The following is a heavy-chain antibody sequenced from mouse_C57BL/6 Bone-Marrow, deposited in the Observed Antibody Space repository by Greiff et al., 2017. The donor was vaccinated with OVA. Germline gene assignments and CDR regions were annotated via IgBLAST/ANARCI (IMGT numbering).Heavy chain of an antibody. D-gene: IGHD1-1*01. CDR1: GYTFTSYW. J-gene: IGHJ3*01. V-gene: IGHV1-53*01. CDR2: INPSNGGT. CDR3: AMGYYGSSPLAY. Sequence: QVHVKQPGTELVKPGASVKLSCKASGYTFTSYWMHWVKQRPGQGLEWIGNINPSNGGTNYNEKFKSKATLTVDKSSSTAYMQLSSLTSEDSAVYYCAMGYYGSSPLAYWGQGTLVTVSA.